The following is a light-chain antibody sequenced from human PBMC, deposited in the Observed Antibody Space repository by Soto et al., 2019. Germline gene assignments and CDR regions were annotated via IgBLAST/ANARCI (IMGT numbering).Light chain of an antibody. V-gene: IGLV1-44*01. CDR3: AACDDSLNAWV. Sequence: QSVLTQPPSASGTPGQRVTISCSTSNSNVGSNPVNWYQQLPGMAPKLTIYDNVERHSGVTDRFSGSRSGTAASLAISGLQAEDEADYYCAACDDSLNAWVIGGGTKLPVL. J-gene: IGLJ3*02. CDR1: NSNVGSNP. CDR2: DNV.